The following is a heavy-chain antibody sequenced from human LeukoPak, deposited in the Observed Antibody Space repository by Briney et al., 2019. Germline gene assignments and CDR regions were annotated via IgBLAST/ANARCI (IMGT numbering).Heavy chain of an antibody. V-gene: IGHV3-7*02. CDR1: GFTLSSYW. Sequence: PGGSLRLSCAASGFTLSSYWMTWVRQAPGRGLEWVANIKPDGSEKYYVDSVKGRFTISRDNAKSSLLLQMKSLRVEDTAVYYCASNTGGDDWGQGTLVTVSS. CDR3: ASNTGGDD. D-gene: IGHD2-8*02. CDR2: IKPDGSEK. J-gene: IGHJ4*02.